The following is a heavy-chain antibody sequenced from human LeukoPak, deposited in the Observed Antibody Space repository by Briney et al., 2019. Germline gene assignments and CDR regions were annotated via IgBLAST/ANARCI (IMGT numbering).Heavy chain of an antibody. CDR2: ISYDGRDQ. J-gene: IGHJ4*02. Sequence: GGSLRLSCVASGFSLRGYAMHWARQAPGKGGLEWVTMISYDGRDQYYADSVKGRFTISRDDSKNILFLQMNSLRVEDTAMYHCARIGLGVSFGSGFDYWGQGTLVTVTS. D-gene: IGHD3-10*01. CDR3: ARIGLGVSFGSGFDY. V-gene: IGHV3-30-3*01. CDR1: GFSLRGYA.